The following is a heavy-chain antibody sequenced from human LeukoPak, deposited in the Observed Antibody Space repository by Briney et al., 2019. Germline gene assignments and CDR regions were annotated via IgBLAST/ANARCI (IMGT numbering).Heavy chain of an antibody. J-gene: IGHJ4*02. V-gene: IGHV4-59*08. CDR3: ARVFGSGSLDY. Sequence: PSETLSLTCTVSGGSISGYYWSWIRQPPGKGLEYIGFIHYSGSTNYNPSLKSRVTVSVDTSKNQLSLRLRSVIATDTAVYYCARVFGSGSLDYRGQGTLVTVSS. D-gene: IGHD3-10*01. CDR1: GGSISGYY. CDR2: IHYSGST.